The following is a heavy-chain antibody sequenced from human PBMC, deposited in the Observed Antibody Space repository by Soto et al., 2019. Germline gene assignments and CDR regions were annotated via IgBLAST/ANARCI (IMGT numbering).Heavy chain of an antibody. CDR1: GFTFSNYD. D-gene: IGHD5-12*01. J-gene: IGHJ2*01. Sequence: TGGSLRLSCAASGFTFSNYDMHWVRQATGKGLEWVSAIDIAGDTYYPDSVKGRFTISREKAKNSLYLQMNSLRADDTAVYYCARAARWLQSRYFDLWGRGTLVTV. CDR3: ARAARWLQSRYFDL. CDR2: IDIAGDT. V-gene: IGHV3-13*01.